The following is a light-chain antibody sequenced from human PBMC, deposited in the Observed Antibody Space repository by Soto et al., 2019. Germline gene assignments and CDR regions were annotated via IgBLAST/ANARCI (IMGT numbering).Light chain of an antibody. J-gene: IGKJ1*01. CDR1: QTISSG. V-gene: IGKV1-5*01. CDR2: DAS. Sequence: IPMTQSPSTLSASVGDRVTITCRASQTISSGLAWYQQKPGKAPKVLIYDASTLESGVPSRFSGSGSGTEFTLTISSLQPDDFATYYCQQYKSYKTFGQGTKVEIK. CDR3: QQYKSYKT.